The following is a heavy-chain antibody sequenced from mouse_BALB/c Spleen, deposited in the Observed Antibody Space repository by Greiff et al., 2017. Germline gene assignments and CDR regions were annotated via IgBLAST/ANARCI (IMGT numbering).Heavy chain of an antibody. CDR1: GYTFTDYE. CDR3: TRRGDYGSRYFDY. J-gene: IGHJ2*01. D-gene: IGHD1-1*01. V-gene: IGHV1-15*01. Sequence: QVQLQQSGAELVRPGASVTLSCKASGYTFTDYEMHWVKQTPVHGLEWIGAIDPETGGTAYNQKFKGKATLTADKSSSTAYMELRSLTSEDSAVYYCTRRGDYGSRYFDYWGQGTTLTVSS. CDR2: IDPETGGT.